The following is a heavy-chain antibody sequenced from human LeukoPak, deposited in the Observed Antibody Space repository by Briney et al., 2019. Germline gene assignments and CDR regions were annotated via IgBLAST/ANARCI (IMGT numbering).Heavy chain of an antibody. CDR1: GFTFSDYW. J-gene: IGHJ1*01. CDR3: AFLPPGH. CDR2: IKSDGTSI. V-gene: IGHV3-74*03. D-gene: IGHD2/OR15-2a*01. Sequence: PGGSLRLSCAASGFTFSDYWMDWVRQAPGKGLVWVSRIKSDGTSIMYADSVGGRFTISRDKAKNTLYLQMNSLRAEDTAVYYCAFLPPGHWGQGTLVTVSS.